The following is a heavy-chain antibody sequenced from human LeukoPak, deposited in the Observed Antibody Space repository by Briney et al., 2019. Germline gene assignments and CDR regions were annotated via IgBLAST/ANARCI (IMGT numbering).Heavy chain of an antibody. CDR2: INHSGST. V-gene: IGHV4-34*01. D-gene: IGHD5-18*01. J-gene: IGHJ4*02. CDR1: GGSISSYY. Sequence: SETLSLTCTVSGGSISSYYWSWIRQPPGKGLEWIGEINHSGSTNYNPSLKSRVTISVDTSKNQFSLKLSSVTAADTAVYYCARSPRFTAMVTAFDYWGQGTLVTVSS. CDR3: ARSPRFTAMVTAFDY.